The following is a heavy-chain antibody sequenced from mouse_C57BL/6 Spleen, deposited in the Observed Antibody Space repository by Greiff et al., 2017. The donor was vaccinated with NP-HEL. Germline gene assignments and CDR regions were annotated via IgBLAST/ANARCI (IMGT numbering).Heavy chain of an antibody. Sequence: VQLQQSGAELVKPGASVKLSCKASGYTFTSYWMQWVKQRPGQGLEWIGEIDPSDSYTNYNQKFKGKATLNVDTSASTAYLQLSSLTSEDSAVYYCARGDYGSRDYYAMDYWGQGTSVTVSS. CDR1: GYTFTSYW. V-gene: IGHV1-50*01. D-gene: IGHD1-1*01. CDR3: ARGDYGSRDYYAMDY. CDR2: IDPSDSYT. J-gene: IGHJ4*01.